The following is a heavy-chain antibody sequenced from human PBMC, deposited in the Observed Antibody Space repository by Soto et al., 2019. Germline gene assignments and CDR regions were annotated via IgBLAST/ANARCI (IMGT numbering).Heavy chain of an antibody. D-gene: IGHD6-19*01. V-gene: IGHV3-30*18. CDR1: GFSLSIYG. J-gene: IGHJ5*02. CDR2: ISHDGTAE. CDR3: AKDLYSSGWYNYFDP. Sequence: GGSLRLSCAASGFSLSIYGMHWVRQTPGKGLEWVTMISHDGTAEYYADSVKGRFTISRDNSENTLYLQMNNLTPEDTAVYYCAKDLYSSGWYNYFDPWGQGTLVTVSS.